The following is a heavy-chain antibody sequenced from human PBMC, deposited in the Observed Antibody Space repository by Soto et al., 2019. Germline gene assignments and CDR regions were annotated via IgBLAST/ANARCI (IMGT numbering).Heavy chain of an antibody. D-gene: IGHD1-26*01. CDR1: GFSFSDYD. J-gene: IGHJ6*02. CDR2: IGAARDP. Sequence: EVQLVESGGGSVQPGGSLRLACKASGFSFSDYDMHWVRQAPGKGLEWVSTIGAARDPYYTGSVKHRFTICRENATTSMFLQMSSVTGGDTAVYYCARAYTGRLPRGADYYCALDAWGQGIRVTVSS. CDR3: ARAYTGRLPRGADYYCALDA. V-gene: IGHV3-13*05.